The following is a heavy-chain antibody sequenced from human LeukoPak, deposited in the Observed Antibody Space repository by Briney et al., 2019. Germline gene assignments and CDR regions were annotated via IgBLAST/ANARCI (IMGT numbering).Heavy chain of an antibody. CDR2: ISGSGGST. Sequence: GGSLRLSCAASGFTFSRYAMTGVRQGPGKGLECVSGISGSGGSTYYADSVKGRSTIPRDNSKNTLYLQMNSLRVEDTAVYFCAKGSPGRGILVVSDLYYFDYWGQGTLVTVSS. J-gene: IGHJ4*02. CDR1: GFTFSRYA. CDR3: AKGSPGRGILVVSDLYYFDY. V-gene: IGHV3-23*01. D-gene: IGHD3-22*01.